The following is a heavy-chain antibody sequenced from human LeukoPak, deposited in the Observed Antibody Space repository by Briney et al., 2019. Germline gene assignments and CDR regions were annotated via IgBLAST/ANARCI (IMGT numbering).Heavy chain of an antibody. CDR2: INPNSGGT. J-gene: IGHJ5*02. Sequence: ASVKVSCKASGYTFTGYYMHWVRQAPGQGVEWMGWINPNSGGTNYAQKFQGWVTMTWDTSISTAYMELSRLRSDDTAVYYCARSLSLILTGARENSFDPWGQGTLVTVSS. V-gene: IGHV1-2*04. CDR3: ARSLSLILTGARENSFDP. D-gene: IGHD3-9*01. CDR1: GYTFTGYY.